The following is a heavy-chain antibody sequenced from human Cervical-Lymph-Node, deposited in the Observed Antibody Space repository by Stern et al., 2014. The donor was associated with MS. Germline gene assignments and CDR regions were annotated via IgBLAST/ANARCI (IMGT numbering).Heavy chain of an antibody. CDR3: ARDGRHTNNYGLDV. CDR1: GGTFNVYA. CDR2: IIPIIGTA. Sequence: QVQLVESGAEVKKPGSSVKVSCQASGGTFNVYAINWLRQAPGQGLEWMGGIIPIIGTANYAQKFQGRVTITADGSTRTSSMLLSSLRSNDTAVYYCARDGRHTNNYGLDVWGQGTTVTVSS. J-gene: IGHJ6*02. V-gene: IGHV1-69*01.